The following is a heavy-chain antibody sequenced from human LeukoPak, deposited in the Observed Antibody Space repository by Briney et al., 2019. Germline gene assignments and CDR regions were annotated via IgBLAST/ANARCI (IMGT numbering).Heavy chain of an antibody. Sequence: GGSLRLSCAASGFTFSSYDMHWVRQATGKGLEWVSAIDTAGNTYYLGSVEGRFTISRDDAKNSLYLQMNSLRAEDTAVYYCVAVVPAASTGHYYGMDVWGQGTTVTVSS. CDR3: VAVVPAASTGHYYGMDV. V-gene: IGHV3-13*01. J-gene: IGHJ6*02. CDR1: GFTFSSYD. CDR2: IDTAGNT. D-gene: IGHD2-2*01.